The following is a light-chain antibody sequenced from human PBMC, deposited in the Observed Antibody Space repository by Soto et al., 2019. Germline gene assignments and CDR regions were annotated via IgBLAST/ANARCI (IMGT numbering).Light chain of an antibody. CDR1: QRVGSY. J-gene: IGKJ1*01. CDR2: SAS. CDR3: QQSHNTPLT. V-gene: IGKV1-39*01. Sequence: DIQMTQSPSSLSASVGDRGTITCRASQRVGSYLNWYQQKPGKAPTLLIYSASELQSGVSSRFSGSGSGTDFTLTIRNPQPEDFSVYYCQQSHNTPLTFGQGTKVEI.